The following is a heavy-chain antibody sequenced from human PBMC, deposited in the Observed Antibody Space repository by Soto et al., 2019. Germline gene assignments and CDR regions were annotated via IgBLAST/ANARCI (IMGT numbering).Heavy chain of an antibody. D-gene: IGHD3-3*01. CDR1: GGSISSSSYY. V-gene: IGHV4-39*01. CDR3: ALKYDFWSGYYEQGYFDV. J-gene: IGHJ4*02. CDR2: IYYSGST. Sequence: SETLSLTCTVSGGSISSSSYYWGWIRQPPGKGLEWIGSIYYSGSTYYNPSLKSRVTISVDTSKNQFSLKLSSVTAADTAVYYCALKYDFWSGYYEQGYFDVWGQGTRVTVAS.